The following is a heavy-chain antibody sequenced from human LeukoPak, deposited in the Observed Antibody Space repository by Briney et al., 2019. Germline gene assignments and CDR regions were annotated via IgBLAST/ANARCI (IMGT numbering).Heavy chain of an antibody. V-gene: IGHV4-38-2*02. CDR3: ARDGGFYYTASPNSWFDP. CDR2: ISHRGSP. D-gene: IGHD2-15*01. J-gene: IGHJ5*02. Sequence: NTSETLSLTCIVSGYSISSDYCWGWIRQAPGKGLEWIGSISHRGSPYYNPSLQSRVTMSADTPNNQFSLRLSSVTAADTAVYYCARDGGFYYTASPNSWFDPWGQGTLVTVSS. CDR1: GYSISSDYC.